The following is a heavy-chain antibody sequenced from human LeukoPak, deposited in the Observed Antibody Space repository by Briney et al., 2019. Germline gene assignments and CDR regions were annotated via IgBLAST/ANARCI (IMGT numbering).Heavy chain of an antibody. Sequence: PGGCLRLSCAASVFTFNNYWMSWVRQAPWKGLEWVANIKPDENEKFYVDSVKGRFTISRDNAKNSLYLQMNSLRAEDTALYYCTRSPDGFDYWGQGTLVTVSS. V-gene: IGHV3-7*03. CDR2: IKPDENEK. CDR1: VFTFNNYW. CDR3: TRSPDGFDY. J-gene: IGHJ4*02.